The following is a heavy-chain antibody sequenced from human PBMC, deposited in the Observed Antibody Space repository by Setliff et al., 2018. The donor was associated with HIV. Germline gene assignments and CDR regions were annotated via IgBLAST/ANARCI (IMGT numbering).Heavy chain of an antibody. CDR3: AKDSHNSGWPGGYLRY. V-gene: IGHV1-69*13. D-gene: IGHD6-19*01. CDR1: GYTFTSYD. CDR2: IIPIFATA. J-gene: IGHJ4*02. Sequence: SVKVSCKASGYTFTSYDINWVRQATGQGLEWMGGIIPIFATANYAQKFQGRVTITADESTYTAYMELSSLRSEDTAVYYCAKDSHNSGWPGGYLRYWGQGTLVTVSS.